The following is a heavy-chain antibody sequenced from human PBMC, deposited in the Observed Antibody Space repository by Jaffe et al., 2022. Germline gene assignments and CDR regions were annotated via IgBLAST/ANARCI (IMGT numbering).Heavy chain of an antibody. J-gene: IGHJ4*02. CDR2: ISGSGGST. Sequence: EVQLLESGGGLVQPGGSLRLSCAASGFTFSSYAMSWVRQAPGKGLEWVSAISGSGGSTYYADSVKGRFTISRDNSKNTLYLQMNSLRAEDTAVYYCAKLWSSGWYEGHYFDYWGQGTLVTVSS. D-gene: IGHD6-19*01. CDR3: AKLWSSGWYEGHYFDY. CDR1: GFTFSSYA. V-gene: IGHV3-23*01.